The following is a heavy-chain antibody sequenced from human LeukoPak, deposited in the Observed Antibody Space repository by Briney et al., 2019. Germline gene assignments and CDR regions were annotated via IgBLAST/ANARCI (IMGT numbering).Heavy chain of an antibody. J-gene: IGHJ4*02. D-gene: IGHD2-21*01. Sequence: GGSLRLSCAASGFTLSSYAMSWVRQAPGKGLEWVSAISGSGGSTYYADSVKGRFTISRDNSKNTLYLQMNSLRAEDTAVYYCAKFLPTHVVVANYYFDYWGQGTLVTVSS. CDR2: ISGSGGST. CDR1: GFTLSSYA. V-gene: IGHV3-23*01. CDR3: AKFLPTHVVVANYYFDY.